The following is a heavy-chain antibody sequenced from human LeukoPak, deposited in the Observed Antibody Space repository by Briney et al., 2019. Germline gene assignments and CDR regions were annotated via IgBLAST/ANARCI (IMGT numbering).Heavy chain of an antibody. CDR3: AKVGRMVRGVIGYYYYGMDV. D-gene: IGHD3-10*01. CDR1: GFSFSSYG. CDR2: ISYDGRKS. V-gene: IGHV3-30*18. J-gene: IGHJ6*02. Sequence: GGSLRLSCAGFGFSFSSYGMHWVRQAPGKGLEWVAVISYDGRKSNDADSVKGRFTISRDNSKDTLYLQMNSLRVEDTAVYYCAKVGRMVRGVIGYYYYGMDVWGQGTTVTVSS.